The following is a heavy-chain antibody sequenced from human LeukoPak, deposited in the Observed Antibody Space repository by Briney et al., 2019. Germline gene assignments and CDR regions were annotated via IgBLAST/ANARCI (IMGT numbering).Heavy chain of an antibody. CDR1: GGSISTYY. D-gene: IGHD4-11*01. CDR3: AREDPQTTVPEGLDV. J-gene: IGHJ6*02. V-gene: IGHV4-59*01. CDR2: IYYSGTT. Sequence: PSGTLSLTCTVSGGSISTYYWSWIRQPPGKGLEWIGYIYYSGTTNYNPSLKGRATISVDTSKNQFSLKLSSVTAADTAVYYCAREDPQTTVPEGLDVWGQGTTVIVSS.